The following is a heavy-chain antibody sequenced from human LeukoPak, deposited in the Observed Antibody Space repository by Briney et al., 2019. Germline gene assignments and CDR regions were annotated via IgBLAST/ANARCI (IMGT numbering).Heavy chain of an antibody. Sequence: ASVKVSCKASGYTFTGYYMHWVRQAPGQGLEWMGWINPNSGGTNYAQKFQGRVTMTRDTSISTAYMELSRLRSDDTAVYYCARLPLPRYCSSTSCYRGGNWFDPWGQGTLVTVSS. CDR1: GYTFTGYY. V-gene: IGHV1-2*02. CDR2: INPNSGGT. D-gene: IGHD2-2*02. J-gene: IGHJ5*02. CDR3: ARLPLPRYCSSTSCYRGGNWFDP.